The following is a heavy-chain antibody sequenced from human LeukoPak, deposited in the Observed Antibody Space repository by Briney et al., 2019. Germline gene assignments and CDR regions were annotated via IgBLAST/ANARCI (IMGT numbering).Heavy chain of an antibody. J-gene: IGHJ6*03. D-gene: IGHD4-11*01. Sequence: SETLSLTCALYGGSFSGYYWSWIRQPPGKGLEWIGEINHSGSTNYNPSLKSRVTISVDTSKNQFSLKLSSVTAADTAVYYCARASDYSRYYYYYMGVWGKGTTVTVSS. V-gene: IGHV4-34*01. CDR3: ARASDYSRYYYYYMGV. CDR2: INHSGST. CDR1: GGSFSGYY.